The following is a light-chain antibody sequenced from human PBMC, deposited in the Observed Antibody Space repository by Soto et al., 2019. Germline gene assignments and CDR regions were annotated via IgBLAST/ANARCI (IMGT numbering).Light chain of an antibody. J-gene: IGLJ1*01. CDR1: SSDVCGYNY. Sequence: QSVLTQPASVSGSPGQSITISCTGTSSDVCGYNYVAWYQQYPGKAPKLMIYDVSNRPSGVSNRFSGSKSGNTASLTISGLQAEDEADYHCSSYSTSSTPSYVFGTGTKVTVL. CDR2: DVS. V-gene: IGLV2-14*01. CDR3: SSYSTSSTPSYV.